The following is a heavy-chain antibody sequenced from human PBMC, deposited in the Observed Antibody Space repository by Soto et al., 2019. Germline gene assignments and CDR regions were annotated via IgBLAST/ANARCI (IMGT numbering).Heavy chain of an antibody. Sequence: GKGEEWIGEISQSGSTNYNPCRRSRVPISIDASKSQFSLKLSSVTAADTAVYYCARGWSYCFFFKRKTAYEIDPRSCDFLLNRSSDL. J-gene: IGHJ2*01. CDR3: ARGWSYCFFFKRKTAYEIDPRSCDFLLNRSSDL. V-gene: IGHV4-34*01. CDR2: ISQSGST. D-gene: IGHD3-9*01.